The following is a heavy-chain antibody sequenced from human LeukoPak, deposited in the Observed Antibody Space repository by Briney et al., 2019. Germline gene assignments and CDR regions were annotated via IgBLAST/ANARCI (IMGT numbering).Heavy chain of an antibody. Sequence: GGSLRLSCAASGFTFSSYSMNWVRQAPGKGLEWVSSISSSSSYIYYADSVKGRFTISRDNAKNSLYLQMNSLRAEDTAVYYCARDWVSESGYDFDYWGQGALVTVSS. CDR1: GFTFSSYS. CDR2: ISSSSSYI. J-gene: IGHJ4*02. CDR3: ARDWVSESGYDFDY. D-gene: IGHD5-12*01. V-gene: IGHV3-21*01.